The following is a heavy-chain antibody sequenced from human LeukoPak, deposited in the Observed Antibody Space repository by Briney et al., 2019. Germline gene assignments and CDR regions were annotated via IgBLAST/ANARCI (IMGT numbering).Heavy chain of an antibody. Sequence: SETLSLTCTVSGGSISSSGYYWGWLRQPPGKGLEWIGSIYYSGSTYYKPSLKSRVTISVDKSKNQFSLKLSSVTAADTAVYYCARSRGDSSGWGYFDLWGRGTLVTVSS. J-gene: IGHJ2*01. CDR2: IYYSGST. CDR1: GGSISSSGYY. CDR3: ARSRGDSSGWGYFDL. D-gene: IGHD6-19*01. V-gene: IGHV4-39*07.